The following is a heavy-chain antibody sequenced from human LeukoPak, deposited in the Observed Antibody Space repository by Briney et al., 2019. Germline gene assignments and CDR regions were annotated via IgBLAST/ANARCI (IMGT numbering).Heavy chain of an antibody. CDR2: ISISSSYI. CDR3: ARASEMDV. CDR1: GFTFCSYS. J-gene: IGHJ6*04. V-gene: IGHV3-21*01. Sequence: GGSLTLSCAASGFTFCSYSMNWERQAPGKGLEWISSISISSSYIYYADSVKVRFTISKDNAKNSQYLQMTSLRAEDTAVYYCARASEMDVWGKGTTVTVSS.